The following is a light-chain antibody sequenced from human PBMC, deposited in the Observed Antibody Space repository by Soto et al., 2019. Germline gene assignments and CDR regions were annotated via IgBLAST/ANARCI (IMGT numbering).Light chain of an antibody. Sequence: QSVLTQPPSMSGAPGQRVTISCTGNSSNIGAGYDVHWYRQLPGKAPKVLIYGNSNRPSGVPYRISASKSGASASLAISEPRAEDEADYYCQSFDSSLRGVFGGGTKVTVL. CDR3: QSFDSSLRGV. J-gene: IGLJ2*01. CDR2: GNS. CDR1: SSNIGAGYD. V-gene: IGLV1-40*01.